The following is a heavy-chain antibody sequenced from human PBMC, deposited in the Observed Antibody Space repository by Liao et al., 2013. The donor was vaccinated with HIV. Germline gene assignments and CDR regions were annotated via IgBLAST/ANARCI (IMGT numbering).Heavy chain of an antibody. CDR2: IFYSGST. Sequence: QVQLQESGPGLVKPSETLSVTCSVSGGSISSYYWNWIRQPPGKGLEWIGYIFYSGSTNYNPSLQSRVNMSVDTSKNQFSLNLISVTAADTAVYYCARVSRGPDYWGQGTLVTVSS. J-gene: IGHJ4*02. D-gene: IGHD3-10*01. CDR1: GGSISSYY. CDR3: ARVSRGPDY. V-gene: IGHV4-59*01.